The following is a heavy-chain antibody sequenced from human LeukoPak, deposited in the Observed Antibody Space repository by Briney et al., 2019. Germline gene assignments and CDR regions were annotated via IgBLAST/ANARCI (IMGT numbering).Heavy chain of an antibody. V-gene: IGHV1-24*01. J-gene: IGHJ6*04. Sequence: ASVKVSCKVSGYTLTELSMHWVRQAPGKGLEWMGGFDPEVGKTIYAQKFQGRVTMTRNTSISTAYMELSSLRSEDTAVYYCARGRGRRLLWFGESSGMDVWGKGTTVTISS. CDR2: FDPEVGKT. D-gene: IGHD3-10*01. CDR3: ARGRGRRLLWFGESSGMDV. CDR1: GYTLTELS.